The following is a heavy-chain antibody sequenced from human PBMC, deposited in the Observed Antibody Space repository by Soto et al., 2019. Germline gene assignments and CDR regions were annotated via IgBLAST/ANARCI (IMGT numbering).Heavy chain of an antibody. CDR3: ATPGGRDFNAFDV. D-gene: IGHD2-21*02. V-gene: IGHV5-51*01. CDR2: IFPIDSDT. Sequence: GESLKISCKGSGYTFTRNWIGWVRQMRGKGLEWMGIIFPIDSDTRYSPSSQGQVTISADNSISTAYLQWSSLKASDTAIYYCATPGGRDFNAFDVWGQGTRVTVSS. CDR1: GYTFTRNW. J-gene: IGHJ3*01.